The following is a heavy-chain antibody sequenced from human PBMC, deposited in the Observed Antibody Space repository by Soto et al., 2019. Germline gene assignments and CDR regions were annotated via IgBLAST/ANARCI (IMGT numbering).Heavy chain of an antibody. CDR1: GFTFSSYW. V-gene: IGHV3-7*03. CDR2: IKQDGSEE. D-gene: IGHD3-9*01. Sequence: LRLSCAASGFTFSSYWMSWVRQAPGKGLEWVANIKQDGSEEYYVDSVKGRFTISRDNAKNSLYLQMNSLRAEDTAVYYCARDSNYDILTGYYVGEGLKWFDPWGQGTLVTVSS. CDR3: ARDSNYDILTGYYVGEGLKWFDP. J-gene: IGHJ5*02.